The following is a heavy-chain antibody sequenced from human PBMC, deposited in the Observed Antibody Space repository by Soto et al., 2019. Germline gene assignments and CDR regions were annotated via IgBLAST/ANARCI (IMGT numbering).Heavy chain of an antibody. V-gene: IGHV2-5*02. CDR1: GFSLSTSGVG. J-gene: IGHJ4*02. CDR2: IFWDDDE. D-gene: IGHD2-15*01. Sequence: SGPTLVNPTQTLTLTCTFSGFSLSTSGVGVGWIRQPPGEALEWLAIIFWDDDERYNPSLMTRLTITKDTSKNQVVLTMTNMDTADTVIYYCAHRTYCSGGSCYDYWGQGTLITVSS. CDR3: AHRTYCSGGSCYDY.